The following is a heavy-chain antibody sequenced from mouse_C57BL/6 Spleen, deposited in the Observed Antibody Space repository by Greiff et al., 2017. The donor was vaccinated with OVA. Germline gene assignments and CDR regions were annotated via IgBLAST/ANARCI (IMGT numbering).Heavy chain of an antibody. Sequence: EVKLVESAGGLVQPGRSMKLSCTASGFTFSDYYMAWVRQVPEKGLEWVANINYDGSSTYYLDSLKSRFIISRDNAKNILYLQMSSLKSEDTATYYCARVRGYDGAMDYWGQGTSVTVSS. V-gene: IGHV5-16*01. CDR1: GFTFSDYY. J-gene: IGHJ4*01. CDR2: INYDGSST. D-gene: IGHD2-2*01. CDR3: ARVRGYDGAMDY.